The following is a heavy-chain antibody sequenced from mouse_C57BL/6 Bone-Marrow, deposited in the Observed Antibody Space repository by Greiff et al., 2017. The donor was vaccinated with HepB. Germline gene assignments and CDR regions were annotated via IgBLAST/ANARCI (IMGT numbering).Heavy chain of an antibody. V-gene: IGHV1-26*01. CDR2: INPNNGGT. D-gene: IGHD1-1*01. J-gene: IGHJ4*01. CDR3: ARYWVCYGSSYSAMDY. CDR1: GYTFTDYY. Sequence: EVQLQQSGPELVKPGASVKISCKASGYTFTDYYMNWVKQSHGKSLEWIGDINPNNGGTSYNQKFKGKATLTVDKSSSTAYMELRSLTSEDSAVYYCARYWVCYGSSYSAMDYWGQGTSVTVSS.